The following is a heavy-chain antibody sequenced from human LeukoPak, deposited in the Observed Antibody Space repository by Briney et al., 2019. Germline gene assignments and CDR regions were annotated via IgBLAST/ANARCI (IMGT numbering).Heavy chain of an antibody. CDR3: AGSPNPYYFDF. Sequence: SETLSLTCTVSGGSISSYYWNVIRQSPEKGLEWIGYIHYTGNTNYNPSLKSRVTILLDASKNQFSLNLYSVTAADTAVYYCAGSPNPYYFDFWGQGSLVTVSS. V-gene: IGHV4-59*01. J-gene: IGHJ4*02. D-gene: IGHD6-19*01. CDR1: GGSISSYY. CDR2: IHYTGNT.